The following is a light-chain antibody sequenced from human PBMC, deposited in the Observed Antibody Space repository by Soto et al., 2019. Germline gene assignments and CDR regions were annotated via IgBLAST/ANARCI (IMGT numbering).Light chain of an antibody. CDR2: LGS. V-gene: IGKV2-28*01. CDR3: MQALQTPPT. J-gene: IGKJ1*01. Sequence: DIVMTQSPLSLPVTPGEPASISCRSSQSLLHSNGYNYLDWYLQKPGQPPHLLIYLGSNRASGVPDRFSGSGSCTDFTLKISRVEAEDVGVYYCMQALQTPPTFGQGTKVEIK. CDR1: QSLLHSNGYNY.